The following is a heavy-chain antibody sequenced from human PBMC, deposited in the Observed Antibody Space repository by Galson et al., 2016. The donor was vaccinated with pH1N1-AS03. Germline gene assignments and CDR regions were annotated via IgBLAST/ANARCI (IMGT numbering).Heavy chain of an antibody. CDR1: CFTFSSYA. CDR2: ISGNGVST. Sequence: PLRLSCAASCFTFSSYAMYCVRPAPGRVLEFVSAISGNGVSTYYAYSVNRRFTICRDNSKNTLHLQMGSLRAEDMAMYYCTRGPVSYSNYWFPPPDYWGQGTLVTVSS. D-gene: IGHD6-13*01. CDR3: TRGPVSYSNYWFPPPDY. J-gene: IGHJ4*02. V-gene: IGHV3-64*01.